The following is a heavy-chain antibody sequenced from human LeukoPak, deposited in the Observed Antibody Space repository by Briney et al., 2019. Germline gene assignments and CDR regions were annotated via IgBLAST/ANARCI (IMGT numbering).Heavy chain of an antibody. J-gene: IGHJ4*02. V-gene: IGHV3-23*01. CDR1: GFTFSSYA. D-gene: IGHD6-19*01. CDR3: PKQSYASGWNPFDY. CDR2: VSGGGVTT. Sequence: GGSLRLSCAASGFTFSSYAMSWVRQAPGKGLEWVSTVSGGGVTTYYGDSAKGRFTISRDNSKNTLYLQMNSLTAEDTAVYYCPKQSYASGWNPFDYWGQGILVTVSS.